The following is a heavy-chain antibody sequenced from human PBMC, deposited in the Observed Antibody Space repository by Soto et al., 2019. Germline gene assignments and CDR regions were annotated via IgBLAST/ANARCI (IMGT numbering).Heavy chain of an antibody. Sequence: GGSLRLSCAASGFTFSDYGMHWVRQAPGKGLEWVAVIRDDADDAYYADSVKGRFTISRDNSKNTLYLQMSSLRAEDTAVYYCARPYSSNSNWFDPW. CDR3: ARPYSSNSNWFDP. CDR1: GFTFSDYG. V-gene: IGHV3-33*01. J-gene: IGHJ5*02. D-gene: IGHD6-19*01. CDR2: IRDDADDA.